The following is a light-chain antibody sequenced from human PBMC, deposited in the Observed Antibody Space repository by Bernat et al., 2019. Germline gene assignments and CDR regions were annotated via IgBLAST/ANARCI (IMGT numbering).Light chain of an antibody. V-gene: IGLV2-14*03. J-gene: IGLJ1*01. Sequence: QSALTQPASVAGSPGQSITISCTGTRSDVGRYKYVSWYQQYPGKAPKLLIYDVSNRPSGVSSRFSGSKSGNTASLTISGLQAEEEADYYCSSFTTPDTYVFGTGTEVTVL. CDR3: SSFTTPDTYV. CDR2: DVS. CDR1: RSDVGRYKY.